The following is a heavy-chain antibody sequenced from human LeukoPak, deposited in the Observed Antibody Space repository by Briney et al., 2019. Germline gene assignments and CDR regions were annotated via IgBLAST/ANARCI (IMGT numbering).Heavy chain of an antibody. CDR2: ISWNSGSI. J-gene: IGHJ3*02. D-gene: IGHD1-1*01. CDR3: AKDFFGTSDAFDI. V-gene: IGHV3-9*01. Sequence: PGGSLRLSCAASGFTFDDYAMHWVRQAPGKGLEWVSGISWNSGSIGYADPVKGRFTVSRDNAKNSLYLQMNSLRAEDTALYYCAKDFFGTSDAFDIWGQGTMVTVSS. CDR1: GFTFDDYA.